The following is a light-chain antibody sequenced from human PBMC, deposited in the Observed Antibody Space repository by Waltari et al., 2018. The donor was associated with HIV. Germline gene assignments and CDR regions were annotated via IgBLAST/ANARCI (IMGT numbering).Light chain of an antibody. V-gene: IGLV2-14*01. J-gene: IGLJ1*01. CDR3: SSYTSSSTQV. CDR2: EVT. CDR1: SSDVGGYNY. Sequence: QSALTQPASVSGSPGQSITISCTGTSSDVGGYNYVFWYQQHPGKAPKLMIYEVTNRHAGVSNRFSGSKSGNTASLTISGLQAEDEADYYCSSYTSSSTQVFGTGTKVTVL.